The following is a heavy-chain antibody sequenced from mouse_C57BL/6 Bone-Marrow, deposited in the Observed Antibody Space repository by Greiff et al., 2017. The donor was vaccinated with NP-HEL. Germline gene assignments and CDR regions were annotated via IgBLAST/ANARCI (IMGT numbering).Heavy chain of an antibody. D-gene: IGHD1-1*01. CDR3: ARLLITTVVAHWYFDV. Sequence: QVQLKQPGAELVKPGASVKMSCKASGYTFTSYWITWVKQRPGQGLEWIGDIYPGSGSTNYNEKFKSKATLTVDTSSSTAYMQLSSLTSEDSAVYYCARLLITTVVAHWYFDVWGTGTTVTVSS. CDR1: GYTFTSYW. J-gene: IGHJ1*03. V-gene: IGHV1-55*01. CDR2: IYPGSGST.